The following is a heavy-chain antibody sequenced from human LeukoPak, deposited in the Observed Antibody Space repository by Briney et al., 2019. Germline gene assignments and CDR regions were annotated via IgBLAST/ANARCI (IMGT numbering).Heavy chain of an antibody. CDR1: GFTFSSYG. CDR2: IWYDGSNK. CDR3: ARDLFSGPPFDY. V-gene: IGHV3-33*01. Sequence: RGSLRVSCAASGFTFSSYGMHWVRQAPGKGLEWVAVIWYDGSNKYYADSVKGRFTISRDNSKNTLYLQMNSLRAEDTAVYYCARDLFSGPPFDYWGQGTLVTVSS. D-gene: IGHD2-21*01. J-gene: IGHJ4*02.